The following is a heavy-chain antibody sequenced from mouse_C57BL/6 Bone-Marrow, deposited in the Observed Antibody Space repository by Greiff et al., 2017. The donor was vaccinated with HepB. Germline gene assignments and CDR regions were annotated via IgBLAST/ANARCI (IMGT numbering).Heavy chain of an antibody. CDR3: ARRGYYGSCYFDV. CDR2: ISSGGSYT. CDR1: GFTFSSYG. V-gene: IGHV5-6*01. Sequence: EVHGVESGGDLVKPGVSLKLSCAASGFTFSSYGMSWVRQTPDKRLEWVATISSGGSYTYYPDSVKGRFTISRANAKNTLYLQMSRMKSEDTAMYYCARRGYYGSCYFDVWGTGTTVTVSS. D-gene: IGHD1-1*01. J-gene: IGHJ1*03.